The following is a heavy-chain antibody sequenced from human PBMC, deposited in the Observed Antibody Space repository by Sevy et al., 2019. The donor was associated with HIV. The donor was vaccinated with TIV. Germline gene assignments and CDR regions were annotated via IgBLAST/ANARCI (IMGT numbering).Heavy chain of an antibody. J-gene: IGHJ3*02. CDR1: GFTFSDYE. CDR2: ISDSGRTE. D-gene: IGHD3-3*01. V-gene: IGHV3-48*03. CDR3: FKDKVKGYYSDDAFDI. Sequence: GGSLRLSCAASGFTFSDYEMNWVRKVPGKGLEWVSYISDSGRTEYYTDSVRGRFIISRDNTQKSLHRQMNSMRAEDTAVYYCFKDKVKGYYSDDAFDIWGQGTTVTVSS.